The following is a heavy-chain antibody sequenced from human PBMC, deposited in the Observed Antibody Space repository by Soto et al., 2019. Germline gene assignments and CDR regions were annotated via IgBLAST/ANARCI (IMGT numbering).Heavy chain of an antibody. J-gene: IGHJ4*02. V-gene: IGHV1-3*01. CDR1: GYTFTNYT. CDR2: INAGNGDT. Sequence: GASVKVSCKASGYTFTNYTIHWVRQAPGQRLEWMGWINAGNGDTKYSLKFQGRVAITRDTSASTAYMELRSLRSDDTAVYYCTRSLYYYDSSGYYRYFDFWGQGTLVTVSS. D-gene: IGHD3-22*01. CDR3: TRSLYYYDSSGYYRYFDF.